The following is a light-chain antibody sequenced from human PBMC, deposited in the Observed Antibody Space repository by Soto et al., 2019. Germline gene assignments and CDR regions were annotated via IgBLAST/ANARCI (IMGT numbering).Light chain of an antibody. Sequence: QSVLTQPASVSGSPGQSITISCTGTSSDVGAYNHVSWYQQHPGKAPQLIIYEVSKRPSGLSNRFSASKSGNTASLTISGLQAEDEADYYCCSYTTSRTLVFGTGTKV. CDR1: SSDVGAYNH. J-gene: IGLJ1*01. CDR2: EVS. V-gene: IGLV2-14*01. CDR3: CSYTTSRTLV.